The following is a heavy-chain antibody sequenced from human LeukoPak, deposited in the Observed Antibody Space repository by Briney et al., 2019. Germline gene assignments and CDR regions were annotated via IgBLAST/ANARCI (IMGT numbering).Heavy chain of an antibody. J-gene: IGHJ4*02. V-gene: IGHV3-15*01. D-gene: IGHD3-22*01. CDR3: TKYYYDSSGYLYYFDS. Sequence: TGVSLTLSCAVSGFTFSNSYMSWLRQSPGKGLECVGRIKNKTDGVTTDYPAPPKRRFTISINDSKSTLYLQMNSLKTEDTGVYYCTKYYYDSSGYLYYFDSWGQGTLVAVSS. CDR1: GFTFSNSY. CDR2: IKNKTDGVTT.